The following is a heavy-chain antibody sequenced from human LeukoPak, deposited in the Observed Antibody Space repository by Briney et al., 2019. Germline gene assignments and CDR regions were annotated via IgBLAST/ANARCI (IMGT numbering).Heavy chain of an antibody. J-gene: IGHJ4*02. CDR2: IRYSGSA. Sequence: SETLSLTCTVSGDSISTYYWSWIRQPPGKGLEWIGYIRYSGSANYNPSLRSRVTISIDTSKNQFSLKLSSVTAADMAVYHCARLVYDSRGYYFDYWGQGTLVTVSS. D-gene: IGHD3-22*01. CDR1: GDSISTYY. V-gene: IGHV4-59*08. CDR3: ARLVYDSRGYYFDY.